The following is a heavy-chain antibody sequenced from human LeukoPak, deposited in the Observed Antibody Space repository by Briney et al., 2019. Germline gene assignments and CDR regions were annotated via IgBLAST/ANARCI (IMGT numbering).Heavy chain of an antibody. D-gene: IGHD6-13*01. CDR2: INQDGSEK. Sequence: PGGSPRLSCAASGFTFSSYWMSWVRQAPGKGLEWVANINQDGSEKYYVDSVKGRFTISRDNAKNLLYLQMNSLRAEDTAVYYCAGAVGIDYWGQGTLVTVSS. CDR1: GFTFSSYW. V-gene: IGHV3-7*01. CDR3: AGAVGIDY. J-gene: IGHJ4*02.